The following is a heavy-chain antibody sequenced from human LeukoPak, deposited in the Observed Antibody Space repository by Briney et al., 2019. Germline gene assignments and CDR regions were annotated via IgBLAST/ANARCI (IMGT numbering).Heavy chain of an antibody. D-gene: IGHD2-2*01. CDR3: AKRVVVPAARYFDY. V-gene: IGHV3-23*01. CDR1: GFTFSNYA. J-gene: IGHJ4*02. CDR2: ISGSGGST. Sequence: GGSLRLSCAASGFTFSNYAMSWVRQAPGKGLEWVSAISGSGGSTYYADSVKGRFTISRDNSKNTLYLRMNSLRAEDTAVYYCAKRVVVPAARYFDYWGQGTLVTVFS.